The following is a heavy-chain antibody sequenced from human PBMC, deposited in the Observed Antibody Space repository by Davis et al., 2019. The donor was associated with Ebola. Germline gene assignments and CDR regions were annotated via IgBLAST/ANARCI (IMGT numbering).Heavy chain of an antibody. CDR2: ISAYNGNT. J-gene: IGHJ4*02. V-gene: IGHV1-18*04. Sequence: ASVKVSCKASGYTFTSYGISWVRQAPRQGLEWMGWISAYNGNTNYAQKLQGRVTMTTDTSTSTAYMELRSLRSDDTAVYYCARGITMVRGQDYFDYWGQETLVTVSS. CDR1: GYTFTSYG. D-gene: IGHD3-10*01. CDR3: ARGITMVRGQDYFDY.